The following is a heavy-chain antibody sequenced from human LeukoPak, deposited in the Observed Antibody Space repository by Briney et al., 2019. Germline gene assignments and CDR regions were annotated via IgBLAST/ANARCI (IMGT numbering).Heavy chain of an antibody. J-gene: IGHJ3*02. CDR1: GGSFSGYY. V-gene: IGHV4-34*01. CDR2: INHSGST. D-gene: IGHD1-7*01. Sequence: SETLSLTCAVYGGSFSGYYWSWIRQPPGKGLEWIGEINHSGSTNYNPSLKSRVTISVDTSKNQFSLKLSSVTAADTAVYYCARQWGPNRYNWNYGSFDIWGQGTMVTVSS. CDR3: ARQWGPNRYNWNYGSFDI.